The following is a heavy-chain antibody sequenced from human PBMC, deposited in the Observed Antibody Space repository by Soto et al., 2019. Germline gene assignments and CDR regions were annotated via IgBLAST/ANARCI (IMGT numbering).Heavy chain of an antibody. V-gene: IGHV1-18*01. CDR2: ISAYNGNT. Sequence: GASVKVSCKASGYTFTSYGIIWVRQAPGQGLEWMGWISAYNGNTNYAQKLQGRVTMTTDTSTSTAYMELRSLRSDDTAVYYCARACPLREASYDFWSGYYALDYWGQGTLVTVSS. D-gene: IGHD3-3*01. CDR3: ARACPLREASYDFWSGYYALDY. J-gene: IGHJ4*02. CDR1: GYTFTSYG.